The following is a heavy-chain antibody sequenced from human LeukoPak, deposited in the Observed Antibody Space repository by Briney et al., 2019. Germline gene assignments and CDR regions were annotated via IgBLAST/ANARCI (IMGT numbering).Heavy chain of an antibody. Sequence: SETLSLTCAVYGGSFSGYYWSWIRQPPGKGLEWIGEINHSGSTNYNPSLKSRVTISVDTSKNQFSLKLSSVTAADTAVYCCARGVVGATPWGQGTLVTVSS. V-gene: IGHV4-34*01. CDR1: GGSFSGYY. J-gene: IGHJ5*02. D-gene: IGHD1-26*01. CDR2: INHSGST. CDR3: ARGVVGATP.